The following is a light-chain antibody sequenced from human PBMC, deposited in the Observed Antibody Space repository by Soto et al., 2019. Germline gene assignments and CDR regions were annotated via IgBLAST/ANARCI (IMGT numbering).Light chain of an antibody. CDR3: CSYTDSRIVV. Sequence: QSALTQPASVSGSPGQSITVSCTGTSRDVGGYNYVSWYQQHPGKAPKLMIYDVSNRPSGVSNRFSGSKSGNTASLTISGLQAEEEADYYCCSYTDSRIVVFGGGTKLTIL. CDR2: DVS. V-gene: IGLV2-14*03. J-gene: IGLJ2*01. CDR1: SRDVGGYNY.